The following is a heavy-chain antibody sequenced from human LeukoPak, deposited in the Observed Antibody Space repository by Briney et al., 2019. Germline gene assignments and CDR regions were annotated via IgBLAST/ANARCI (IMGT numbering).Heavy chain of an antibody. V-gene: IGHV4-34*01. CDR2: INHSGST. Sequence: PSETLSLTCAVYGGSFSGYYWSWIRQPPGKGLEWIGEINHSGSTNYNPSLKSRVTISVDTSKNQFSLKLSSVTAADTAVYYCARGGYSGYVNYWGQGTLVTVSS. CDR3: ARGGYSGYVNY. D-gene: IGHD5-12*01. CDR1: GGSFSGYY. J-gene: IGHJ4*02.